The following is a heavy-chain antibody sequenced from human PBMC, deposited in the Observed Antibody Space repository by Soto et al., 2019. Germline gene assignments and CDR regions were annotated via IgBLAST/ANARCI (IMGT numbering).Heavy chain of an antibody. Sequence: EVQLVESGGGLVQPGGSLRLSCAASGFTFSSYSMNWVRQAPGQGLEGVSYISSSSSTIYNADSVKGRFTISRDNAKNSLYLQMNSLRDEDTAVYYCARAAYCGGDCYNAHFDYWGQGTLVTVSS. V-gene: IGHV3-48*02. J-gene: IGHJ4*02. D-gene: IGHD2-21*02. CDR1: GFTFSSYS. CDR2: ISSSSSTI. CDR3: ARAAYCGGDCYNAHFDY.